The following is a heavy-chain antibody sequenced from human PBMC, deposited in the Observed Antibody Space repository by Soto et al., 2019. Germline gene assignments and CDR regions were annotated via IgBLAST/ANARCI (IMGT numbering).Heavy chain of an antibody. CDR3: AKGLGYSYGSNFDY. D-gene: IGHD5-18*01. CDR1: GFTFDDYA. CDR2: ISWNSGSI. J-gene: IGHJ4*02. Sequence: PGGSLRLSCAASGFTFDDYAMHWVRQAPGKGLEWVSGISWNSGSIGYADSVKGRFTISRDSAKNSLYLQMNSLRAEDTALYYCAKGLGYSYGSNFDYWGQGTLVTVSS. V-gene: IGHV3-9*01.